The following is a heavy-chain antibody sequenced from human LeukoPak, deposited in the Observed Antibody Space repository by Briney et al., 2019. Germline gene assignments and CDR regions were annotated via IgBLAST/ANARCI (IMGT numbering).Heavy chain of an antibody. CDR2: FYYSGSA. CDR1: GGSISSTSYY. J-gene: IGHJ6*03. D-gene: IGHD6-13*01. Sequence: SETLSLTCIVSGGSISSTSYYWGWIRQPPGKGLEWIGSFYYSGSAYYNPSLKSRVTISVDSSRNQFSLKLSSVTAADTALYYCATLKAAAVYYYYMDVWGKGTTVTASS. V-gene: IGHV4-39*01. CDR3: ATLKAAAVYYYYMDV.